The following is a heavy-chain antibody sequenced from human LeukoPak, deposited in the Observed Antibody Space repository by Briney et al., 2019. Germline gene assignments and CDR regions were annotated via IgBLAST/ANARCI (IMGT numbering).Heavy chain of an antibody. CDR1: GFTCNDHE. J-gene: IGHJ4*02. CDR3: AKAASGNWNDVSDY. CDR2: ISGRGVST. D-gene: IGHD1-20*01. Sequence: GGSLRLSCAVSGFTCNDHEMNWVRQAPGKGLEWVSAISGRGVSTSYADSVRGRFTISRDNSKNTLYLQMNSLRAEDTAVYYCAKAASGNWNDVSDYWGQGTLVTVSS. V-gene: IGHV3-23*01.